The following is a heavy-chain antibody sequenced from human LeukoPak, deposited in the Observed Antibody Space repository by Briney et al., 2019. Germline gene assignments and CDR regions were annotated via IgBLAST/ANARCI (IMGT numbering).Heavy chain of an antibody. D-gene: IGHD2-15*01. CDR2: IYYSGST. J-gene: IGHJ4*02. CDR1: GGSISSGDYY. CDR3: ARAQIASKVDY. V-gene: IGHV4-30-4*01. Sequence: SGTLSLTCGVSGGSISSGDYYWSWIRQPPGEGLEWIEYIYYSGSTFYNPSLRSRVAISVDTSKNRFSLRLTSVTAADTAVYYCARAQIASKVDYWGQGTLVTVSS.